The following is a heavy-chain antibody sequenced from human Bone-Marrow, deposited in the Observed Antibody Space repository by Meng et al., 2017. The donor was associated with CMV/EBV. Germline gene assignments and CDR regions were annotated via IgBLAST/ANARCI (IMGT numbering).Heavy chain of an antibody. CDR3: ARAYCSSTSCYSVWFDP. V-gene: IGHV1-2*02. CDR1: YTFTGDY. D-gene: IGHD2-2*02. J-gene: IGHJ5*02. CDR2: INPNSGGT. Sequence: YTFTGDYMNWVRQAPGQGLEWMGWINPNSGGTNDAQKFQGRVTMTRDTSISTAYMELSRLRSDDTAVYYCARAYCSSTSCYSVWFDPWGQGTLVTVSS.